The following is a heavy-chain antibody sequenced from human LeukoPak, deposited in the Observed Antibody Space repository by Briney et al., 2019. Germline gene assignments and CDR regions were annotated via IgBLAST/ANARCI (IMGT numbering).Heavy chain of an antibody. Sequence: GGSLRLSCAASGFTSSSPAMSWVRQAPGKGLEWVSSITPSGDGTYYAASVKGRFTISRDNSKNTLYLQMDSLTADDTAKYYCAKDSPVATWWGQGTLVTVSS. V-gene: IGHV3-23*01. CDR2: ITPSGDGT. CDR1: GFTSSSPA. J-gene: IGHJ4*02. CDR3: AKDSPVATW. D-gene: IGHD1-26*01.